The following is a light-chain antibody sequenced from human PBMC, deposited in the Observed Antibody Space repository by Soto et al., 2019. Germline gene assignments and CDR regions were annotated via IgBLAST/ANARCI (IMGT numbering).Light chain of an antibody. J-gene: IGKJ5*01. CDR3: QQYNNWPS. CDR1: ESVRDE. CDR2: DSS. Sequence: EAVLTQSPATLSLSPWEIATLSCRASESVRDELGWYQQKPGQAPRLLIFDSSNRATGIPARFSGSGYGTDFTLTIRSLQSEDFAVYFCQQYNNWPSFGQGTRLEIK. V-gene: IGKV3-11*01.